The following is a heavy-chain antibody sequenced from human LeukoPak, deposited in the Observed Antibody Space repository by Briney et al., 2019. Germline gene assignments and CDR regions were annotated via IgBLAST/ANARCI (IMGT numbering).Heavy chain of an antibody. J-gene: IGHJ4*02. CDR3: ARMVPGWSFDY. D-gene: IGHD6-19*01. V-gene: IGHV4-59*08. CDR1: GGSITNYY. CDR2: IYDSGST. Sequence: PSETLSLTCTVSGGSITNYYWSWIRQPPGKGLEWIGNIYDSGSTNYNPPLKSRVTISVDTSKNHFSLKLTSVTAADTAVYYCARMVPGWSFDYWGQGTLVTVSS.